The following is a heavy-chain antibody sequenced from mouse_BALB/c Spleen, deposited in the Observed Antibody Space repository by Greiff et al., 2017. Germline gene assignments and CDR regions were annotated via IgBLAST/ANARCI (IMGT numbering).Heavy chain of an antibody. CDR3: ARWVDY. V-gene: IGHV5-17*02. CDR2: ISSGSSTI. J-gene: IGHJ4*01. CDR1: GFTFSSFG. Sequence: EVNVVESGGGLVQPGGSRKLSCAASGFTFSSFGMHWVRQAPEKGLEWVAYISSGSSTIYYADTVKGRFTISRDNPKNTLFLQMTSLRSEDTAMYYCARWVDYWGQGTSVTVSS.